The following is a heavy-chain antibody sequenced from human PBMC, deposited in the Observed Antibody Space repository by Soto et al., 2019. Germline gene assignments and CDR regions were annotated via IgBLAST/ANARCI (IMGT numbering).Heavy chain of an antibody. Sequence: ASVKVSCKASGGTFSSYAISWVRQAPGQGLEWMGGIIPIFGTANYAQKFQGRVTITADESTSTAYMELSSLRSEDTAVYYCARVLPSTTVVTRYFDYRGQGTLVTVSS. D-gene: IGHD4-17*01. J-gene: IGHJ4*02. CDR1: GGTFSSYA. V-gene: IGHV1-69*13. CDR2: IIPIFGTA. CDR3: ARVLPSTTVVTRYFDY.